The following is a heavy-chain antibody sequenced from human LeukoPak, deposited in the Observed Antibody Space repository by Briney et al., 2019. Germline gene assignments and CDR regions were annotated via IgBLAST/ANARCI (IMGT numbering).Heavy chain of an antibody. J-gene: IGHJ4*02. CDR2: IYYSGST. D-gene: IGHD5-18*01. CDR1: GASISSGGDY. V-gene: IGHV4-31*03. CDR3: ASRIGYSYGIDY. Sequence: SQTLSLTCTVSGASISSGGDYWSWIRQHPGKGLEWIGYIYYSGSTYYNPSLKSRVTISEDTSKNQFSLKLSSVTAADTAVYYCASRIGYSYGIDYWGQGTLVTVSS.